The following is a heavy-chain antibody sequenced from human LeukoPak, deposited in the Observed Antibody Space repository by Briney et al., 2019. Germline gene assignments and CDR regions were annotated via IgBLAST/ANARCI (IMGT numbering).Heavy chain of an antibody. V-gene: IGHV3-30-3*01. CDR3: ARETGSAAGSTDFDY. CDR2: ISYDGSNK. D-gene: IGHD4-17*01. J-gene: IGHJ4*02. CDR1: GFTFSSYA. Sequence: GGSLRLSCAASGFTFSSYAMHWVRQAPGKGLEWVAVISYDGSNKYHADSVKGRFTVSRDNSKNTLYLQMNSLRAEDTAVYYCARETGSAAGSTDFDYWGQGTLVTVSS.